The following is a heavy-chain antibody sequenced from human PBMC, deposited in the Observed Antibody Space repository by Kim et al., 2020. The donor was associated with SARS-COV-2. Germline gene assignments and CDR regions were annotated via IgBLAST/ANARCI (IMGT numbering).Heavy chain of an antibody. J-gene: IGHJ6*02. D-gene: IGHD7-27*01. CDR3: ARERTGGHYCNYGMDV. V-gene: IGHV4-34*01. Sequence: SLKSRVTISADTSMNQFSLRLSAEAAADTAVYYCARERTGGHYCNYGMDVWGQGTTVTVSS.